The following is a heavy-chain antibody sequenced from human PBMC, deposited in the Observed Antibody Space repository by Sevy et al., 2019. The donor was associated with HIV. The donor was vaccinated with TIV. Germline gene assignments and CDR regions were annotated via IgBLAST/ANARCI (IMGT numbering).Heavy chain of an antibody. CDR2: INNDGSGA. CDR1: GFTFSSYW. Sequence: GGSLRLSCATSGFTFSSYWMHWVRQVPGKGLVWVSRINNDGSGAYYADSVKGRFSISRDNAKNTLYLQMNSLRAEDTAVYYCARDTREGCSTTNCYSWFAPWGQRALVTVSS. CDR3: ARDTREGCSTTNCYSWFAP. D-gene: IGHD2-2*01. V-gene: IGHV3-74*01. J-gene: IGHJ5*02.